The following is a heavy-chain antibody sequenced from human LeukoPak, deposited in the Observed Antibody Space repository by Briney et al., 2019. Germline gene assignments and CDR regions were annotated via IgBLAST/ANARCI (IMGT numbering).Heavy chain of an antibody. CDR1: GGSISSSTYY. Sequence: PSETLSLTCTVSGGSISSSTYYWGRVRQPPGKGLEWIGSIYYSGTTYYNPSLKSRVTISVDTSKNQFSLKLRSVTAADTAVYYWARAVQLERPPPLIGYYYMDVWGKGTTVTVSS. CDR3: ARAVQLERPPPLIGYYYMDV. J-gene: IGHJ6*03. V-gene: IGHV4-39*07. CDR2: IYYSGTT. D-gene: IGHD1-1*01.